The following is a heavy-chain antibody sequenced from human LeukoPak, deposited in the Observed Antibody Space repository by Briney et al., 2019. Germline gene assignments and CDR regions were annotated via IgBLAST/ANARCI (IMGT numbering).Heavy chain of an antibody. Sequence: SETLSLTCAVSGGSISSGGYSWSWLRQPPGKGLEWIGYIYYSGSTYYNPTLKSRVTISVDTSKNQFSLKLSSVTAADTAVYYCARGHRYGDYGYWGQGTLVTVSS. J-gene: IGHJ4*02. CDR2: IYYSGST. D-gene: IGHD4-17*01. CDR1: GGSISSGGYS. V-gene: IGHV4-30-4*07. CDR3: ARGHRYGDYGY.